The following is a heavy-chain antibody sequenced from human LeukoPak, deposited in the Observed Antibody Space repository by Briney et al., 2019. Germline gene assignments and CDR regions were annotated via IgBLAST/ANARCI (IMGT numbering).Heavy chain of an antibody. CDR1: GFTFSSYS. Sequence: GGSLRLSYAASGFTFSSYSMNWVRQAPGKGLEWVSSISSSSSYIYYADSVKGRFTIFRDNAKNSLYLQMNSLRAEDTAVYYCARETLEGYDAFDIWGQGTMVTVSS. CDR2: ISSSSSYI. CDR3: ARETLEGYDAFDI. V-gene: IGHV3-21*01. J-gene: IGHJ3*02. D-gene: IGHD3-3*01.